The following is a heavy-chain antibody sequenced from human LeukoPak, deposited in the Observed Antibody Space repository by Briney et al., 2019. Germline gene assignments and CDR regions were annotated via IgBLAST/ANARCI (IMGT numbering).Heavy chain of an antibody. D-gene: IGHD6-13*01. Sequence: GGSLRLSCAASGFTFDDYGMSWVRQAPGKGLEWVSAISGSASSTYYADSVKGRFTISRDNSKNTLYLQMNSLRAEDTALYYCAKDVSQGRLLSAAAATTAFDYWGQGTLVTVSS. CDR3: AKDVSQGRLLSAAAATTAFDY. V-gene: IGHV3-23*01. CDR2: ISGSASST. CDR1: GFTFDDYG. J-gene: IGHJ4*02.